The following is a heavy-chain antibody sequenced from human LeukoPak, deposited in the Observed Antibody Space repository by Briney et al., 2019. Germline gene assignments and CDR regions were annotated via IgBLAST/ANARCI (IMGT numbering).Heavy chain of an antibody. Sequence: PSETLSLTCTVSGGSISSGGYYWSWIRQHPGKGLEWIGYIYYSGSTYYNPSLKSRVTISVDTSKNQFSLKLSSVTAADTAVYYCAIHCSGTSCLGYWDQGTLVTVSS. J-gene: IGHJ4*02. V-gene: IGHV4-31*03. CDR1: GGSISSGGYY. CDR3: AIHCSGTSCLGY. CDR2: IYYSGST. D-gene: IGHD2-15*01.